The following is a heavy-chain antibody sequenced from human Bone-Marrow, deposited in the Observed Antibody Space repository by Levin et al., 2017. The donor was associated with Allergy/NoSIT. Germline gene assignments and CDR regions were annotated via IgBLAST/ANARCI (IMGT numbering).Heavy chain of an antibody. J-gene: IGHJ4*02. CDR1: GFTFSIYG. D-gene: IGHD2-21*02. CDR2: MSYDGSNE. Sequence: PGGSLRLSCAASGFTFSIYGMYWVRQAPGKGLEWVAVMSYDGSNEYYADSVKGRFTISRDNSKNTLYLQMNSLRAEDTALYYCAKKLPGDVAEMPDYWGQGTLVTVSS. CDR3: AKKLPGDVAEMPDY. V-gene: IGHV3-30*18.